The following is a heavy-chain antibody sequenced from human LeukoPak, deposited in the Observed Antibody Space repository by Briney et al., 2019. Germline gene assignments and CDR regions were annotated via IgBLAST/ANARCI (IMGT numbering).Heavy chain of an antibody. CDR2: IYYSGST. J-gene: IGHJ4*02. Sequence: SETLSLTCTVSGGSISSYYWSWIRQPPGKGLEWIGYIYYSGSTNYNPSLKSRVTISVDTSKNQFSLKLSSVTAADTAVYYCAREIRGYSYGPYFDYWGQGTLVTVSS. CDR1: GGSISSYY. CDR3: AREIRGYSYGPYFDY. V-gene: IGHV4-59*01. D-gene: IGHD5-18*01.